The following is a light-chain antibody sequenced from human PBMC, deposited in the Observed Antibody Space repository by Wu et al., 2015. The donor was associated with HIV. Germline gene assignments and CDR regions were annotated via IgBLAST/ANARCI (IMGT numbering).Light chain of an antibody. V-gene: IGKV1-12*01. Sequence: DIQMTQSPSSVSASVGDRVSITCRASQGIASWLVWYQQKPGKAPNLLIYAASNLQGGVPSRFSGSGSGTVFSLTISSLQPEDFATYYCQQVNSFPHTFGG. CDR1: QGIASW. CDR2: AAS. CDR3: QQVNSFPHT. J-gene: IGKJ4*01.